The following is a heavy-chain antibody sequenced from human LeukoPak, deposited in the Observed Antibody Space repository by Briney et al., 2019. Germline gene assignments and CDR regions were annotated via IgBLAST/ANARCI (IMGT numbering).Heavy chain of an antibody. CDR2: IIVSGGNT. V-gene: IGHV3-23*01. Sequence: PGGSLRLSRAPPVFSFSFYALSGVREAPGKGPEWVSTIIVSGGNTYFAGSVKGRFTISRDNSKNTVYLQLNSLRAEDTAVYYCAKPISGGLAVTGDWFHPWGQGTLVTVSS. CDR3: AKPISGGLAVTGDWFHP. CDR1: VFSFSFYA. J-gene: IGHJ5*02. D-gene: IGHD6-19*01.